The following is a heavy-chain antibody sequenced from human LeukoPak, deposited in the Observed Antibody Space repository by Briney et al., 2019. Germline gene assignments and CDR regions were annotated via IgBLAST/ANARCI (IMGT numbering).Heavy chain of an antibody. Sequence: SETLSLTCTVSGGSISSSSYYWGWIRQPPGKGLEWIGSIYYSGSTYYNPSLKSRVTISVDTSKNQFSLKLSSVTAADTAVYYCARDRKTYYYDSSGWAPNDAFDIWGQGTMVTVSS. CDR1: GGSISSSSYY. CDR2: IYYSGST. D-gene: IGHD3-22*01. J-gene: IGHJ3*02. V-gene: IGHV4-39*07. CDR3: ARDRKTYYYDSSGWAPNDAFDI.